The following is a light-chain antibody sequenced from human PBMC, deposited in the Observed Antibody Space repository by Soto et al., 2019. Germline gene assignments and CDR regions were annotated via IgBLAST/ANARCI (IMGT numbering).Light chain of an antibody. V-gene: IGKV1-5*01. CDR1: QNINNY. J-gene: IGKJ1*01. CDR3: QQYSSYPT. Sequence: IQMTQSPSSLSASVGDRATITCQASQNINNYLNWYQQKPGKAPKLLIFHASSLESGVPSRFSGSGSGTEFTLTISSLQSDDFATYYCQQYSSYPTFGQGTKVDIK. CDR2: HAS.